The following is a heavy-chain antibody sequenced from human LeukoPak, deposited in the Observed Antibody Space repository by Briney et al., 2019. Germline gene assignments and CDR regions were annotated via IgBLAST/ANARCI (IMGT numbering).Heavy chain of an antibody. CDR3: AREEGYCSSTSCYNFDY. D-gene: IGHD2-2*02. CDR2: ISSSSSYI. V-gene: IGHV3-21*01. Sequence: PGGSLRLSCAASGFTVSSNYMNWVRQAPGKGLEWVSSISSSSSYIYYADSVKGRFTISRDNAKNSLYLQMNSLRAEDTAVYYCAREEGYCSSTSCYNFDYWGQGTLVTVSS. CDR1: GFTVSSNY. J-gene: IGHJ4*02.